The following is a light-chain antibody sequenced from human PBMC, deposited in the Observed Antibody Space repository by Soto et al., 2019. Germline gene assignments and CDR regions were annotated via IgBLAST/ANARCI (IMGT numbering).Light chain of an antibody. J-gene: IGKJ2*02. V-gene: IGKV3-15*01. CDR2: DAS. CDR1: QIVSTS. CDR3: RQYHSWPPRT. Sequence: EIVGTQSPATLSVSPGERATLSCRASQIVSTSLAWYQLKPGQPPKLLIYDASTMATGIPARFSGSGSGTEFTLTITSLQSEDFAVYSCRQYHSWPPRTFGQGTKLDIK.